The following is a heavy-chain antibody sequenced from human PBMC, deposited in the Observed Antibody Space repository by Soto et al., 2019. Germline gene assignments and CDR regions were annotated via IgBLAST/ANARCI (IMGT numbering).Heavy chain of an antibody. CDR1: GGSISSYY. CDR3: ARDSPGTNYYDSSGYDAFDI. J-gene: IGHJ3*02. V-gene: IGHV4-59*01. Sequence: PSETLSLTCTVSGGSISSYYWSWIRQPPGKGLEWIGYIYYSGSTNYNPSLKSRVTISVDTSKNQFSLKLSSVTAADTAVYYCARDSPGTNYYDSSGYDAFDIWGQGTMVTVSS. D-gene: IGHD3-22*01. CDR2: IYYSGST.